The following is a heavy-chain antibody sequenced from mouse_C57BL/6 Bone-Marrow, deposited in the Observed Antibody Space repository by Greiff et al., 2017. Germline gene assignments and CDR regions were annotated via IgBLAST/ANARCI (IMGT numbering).Heavy chain of an antibody. Sequence: VQLQQSGPELVKPGASVKISCKASGYAFSSSWMNWVKQRPGKGLEWIGRIYPGDGDTNYNGKFKGKATLTADKSSSTAYMQLSSLTSEDSAVYFCARAHYYYGSSSYFHFDYWGQGTTLTVSS. CDR1: GYAFSSSW. J-gene: IGHJ2*01. CDR3: ARAHYYYGSSSYFHFDY. CDR2: IYPGDGDT. D-gene: IGHD1-1*01. V-gene: IGHV1-82*01.